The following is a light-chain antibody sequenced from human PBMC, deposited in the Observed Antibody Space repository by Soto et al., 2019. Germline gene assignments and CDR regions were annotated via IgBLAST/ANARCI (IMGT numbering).Light chain of an antibody. CDR3: SSYADSSTVV. CDR2: NVD. Sequence: QSVLTQVASVSASPGQSITISCTGTRSDVGGHNYVSWYQQHPGNAPKLMIYNVDYRPSGVSNRFSGSKSGNTASLTISGLQADDEAYYYCSSYADSSTVVFGGGTKVTVL. J-gene: IGLJ2*01. CDR1: RSDVGGHNY. V-gene: IGLV2-14*03.